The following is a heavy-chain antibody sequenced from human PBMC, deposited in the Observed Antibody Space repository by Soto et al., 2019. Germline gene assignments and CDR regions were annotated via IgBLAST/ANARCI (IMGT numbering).Heavy chain of an antibody. CDR3: ARDGANHQSGAFDI. Sequence: SVKVSCKASGGTFSSYAISWVRQAPGQGLEWMGGIIPIFGTANYAQKFQGRVTITADESTSTAYMELSSLRSEDTVVYYCARDGANHQSGAFDIWGQGTMVTVSS. CDR1: GGTFSSYA. CDR2: IIPIFGTA. J-gene: IGHJ3*02. D-gene: IGHD2-8*01. V-gene: IGHV1-69*13.